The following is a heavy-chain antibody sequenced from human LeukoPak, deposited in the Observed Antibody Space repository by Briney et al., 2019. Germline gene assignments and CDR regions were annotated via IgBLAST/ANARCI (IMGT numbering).Heavy chain of an antibody. V-gene: IGHV3-48*03. J-gene: IGHJ3*02. CDR2: TSGSGNTI. Sequence: PGGSLRLSCVVSGFTFFSTSEMNWVRQAPGKGLEWVSYTSGSGNTIYYADSVKGRFTISRDNAKNSLYLQMNSLSAEDTAVYYCARDGRRPHLDATGAFDIWGQGTAVTVSS. D-gene: IGHD3-9*01. CDR3: ARDGRRPHLDATGAFDI. CDR1: GFTFFSTSE.